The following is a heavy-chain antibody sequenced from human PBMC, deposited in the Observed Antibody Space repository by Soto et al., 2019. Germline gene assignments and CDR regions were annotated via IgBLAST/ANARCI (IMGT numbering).Heavy chain of an antibody. Sequence: SETLSLTCTVSGGSISSYYWSWIRQPPGKGLEWIGYIYYSGSTNYNPSLKSRVTISVDTSKNQFSLKLSSVTAADTAMYYCARGYSSGWYSWFDPWGQGTLVTVSS. V-gene: IGHV4-59*01. D-gene: IGHD6-19*01. CDR1: GGSISSYY. J-gene: IGHJ5*02. CDR3: ARGYSSGWYSWFDP. CDR2: IYYSGST.